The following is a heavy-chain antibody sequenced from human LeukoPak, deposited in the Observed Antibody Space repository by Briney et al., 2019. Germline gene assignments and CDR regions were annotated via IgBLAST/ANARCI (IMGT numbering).Heavy chain of an antibody. CDR1: GFAFSNYW. D-gene: IGHD4-23*01. CDR2: IKQDASGT. CDR3: ARVADGGYSDY. V-gene: IGHV3-7*05. J-gene: IGHJ4*02. Sequence: GGSLRPSCATSGFAFSNYWMNWVRQSQAPGKGLEWVGNIKQDASGTSYVDSVKGRFTISRDNAKNSLFLQMNSLRAEDTAVYYCARVADGGYSDYWGQGTLVAVSS.